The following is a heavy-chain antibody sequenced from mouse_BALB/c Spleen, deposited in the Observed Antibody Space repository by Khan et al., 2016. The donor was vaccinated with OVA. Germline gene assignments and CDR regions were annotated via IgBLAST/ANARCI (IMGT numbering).Heavy chain of an antibody. CDR2: INPSNGYT. D-gene: IGHD2-12*01. V-gene: IGHV1-4*01. CDR1: GYTFTSYT. J-gene: IGHJ3*01. Sequence: QVRLQQSGAELARPGASVKMSCKASGYTFTSYTIHWIKLRPGQGLEWIGYINPSNGYTNYNQKFKDKATLTADKSSTTAYMQLSSLTSDDSAVYTGVRDGAYYSDEGCFEYWGQGTLGTVSA. CDR3: VRDGAYYSDEGCFEY.